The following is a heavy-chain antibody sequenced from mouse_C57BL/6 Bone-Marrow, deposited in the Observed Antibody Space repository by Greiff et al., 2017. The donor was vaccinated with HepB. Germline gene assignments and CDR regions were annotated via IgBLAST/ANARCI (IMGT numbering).Heavy chain of an antibody. Sequence: DVHLVESGGGLVQPGGSMKLSCVASGFTFSNYWMNWVRQSPEKGLEWVAQIRLKSDNYATHYAESVKGRFTISRDDSKSSVYLQMNNLRAEDTGIYYCTVLLSMGYWYFDVWGTGTTVTVSS. CDR1: GFTFSNYW. J-gene: IGHJ1*03. V-gene: IGHV6-3*01. CDR2: IRLKSDNYAT. D-gene: IGHD2-3*01. CDR3: TVLLSMGYWYFDV.